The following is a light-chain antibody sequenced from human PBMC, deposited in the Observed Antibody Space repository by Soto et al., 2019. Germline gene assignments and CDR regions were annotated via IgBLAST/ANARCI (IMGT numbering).Light chain of an antibody. CDR2: DVI. V-gene: IGLV2-14*03. J-gene: IGLJ2*01. CDR3: SSYTTSSTPL. CDR1: SSDIGSYNF. Sequence: QSALTQPACVSGSPGQSITISCTGTSSDIGSYNFVSWYQQHPGKAPKVIIYDVINRPSGVSNRFSGSKSGNTASLTISGLQAEDEANYYCSSYTTSSTPLFGGGTKLTVL.